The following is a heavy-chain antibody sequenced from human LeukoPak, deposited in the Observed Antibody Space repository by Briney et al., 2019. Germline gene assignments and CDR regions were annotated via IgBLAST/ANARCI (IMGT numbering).Heavy chain of an antibody. CDR1: GFTFSSHW. Sequence: GGSLRLSCAASGFTFSSHWMHWVRQAPGKGLVWVSRISSDESSTSYADSVKGRFTISRDNAKNTLYLQMNSLSAEDTAVYYCARGGGVITAIDYWGQGTLVTVSS. V-gene: IGHV3-74*01. CDR3: ARGGGVITAIDY. J-gene: IGHJ4*02. CDR2: ISSDESST. D-gene: IGHD2-15*01.